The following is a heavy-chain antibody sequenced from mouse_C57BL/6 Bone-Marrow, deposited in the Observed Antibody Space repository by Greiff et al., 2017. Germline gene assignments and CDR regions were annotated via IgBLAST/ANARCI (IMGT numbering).Heavy chain of an antibody. CDR3: GRIGYGYCAMDY. CDR2: IWWDDDK. Sequence: QVTLKESGPGILQPSQTLSLTCSFSGFSLSTFGMGVGWIRQPSGKGLEWLAHIWWDDDKYYNPALKSRLTISKDTSKTQVFHKIANVDDADAVTYCGGRIGYGYCAMDYWGQGTSVTVSS. CDR1: GFSLSTFGMG. V-gene: IGHV8-8*01. D-gene: IGHD1-1*02. J-gene: IGHJ4*01.